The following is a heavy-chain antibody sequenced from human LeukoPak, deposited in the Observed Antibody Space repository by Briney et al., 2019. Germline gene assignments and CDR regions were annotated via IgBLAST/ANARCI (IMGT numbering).Heavy chain of an antibody. D-gene: IGHD4-23*01. Sequence: GGSLRLSCAASGFIFSNYAMSWVRQAPGKGLEWVSAISGSGGNTYYADSVKGRFTISRDNSKSTLYLQMNSLRAEDTAVYYCAKDQYGGNPQYFFDSWGQGTLVTVSS. CDR1: GFIFSNYA. CDR3: AKDQYGGNPQYFFDS. V-gene: IGHV3-23*01. J-gene: IGHJ4*02. CDR2: ISGSGGNT.